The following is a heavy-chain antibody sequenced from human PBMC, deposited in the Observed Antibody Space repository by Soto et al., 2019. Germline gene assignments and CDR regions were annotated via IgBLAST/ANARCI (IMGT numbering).Heavy chain of an antibody. V-gene: IGHV3-30*18. D-gene: IGHD3-22*01. Sequence: GGSLRLSCAASGVTFSSYGMHWVRQAPGKGLEWVAVISYDGSNKYYADSVKGRFTISRDNSKNTLYLQMNSLRAEDTAVYYCAKDPDYYDSSGYPDYWGQGTLVTVSS. CDR2: ISYDGSNK. CDR3: AKDPDYYDSSGYPDY. CDR1: GVTFSSYG. J-gene: IGHJ4*02.